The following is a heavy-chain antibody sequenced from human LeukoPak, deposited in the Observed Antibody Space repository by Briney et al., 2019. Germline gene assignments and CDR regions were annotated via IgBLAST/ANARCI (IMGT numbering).Heavy chain of an antibody. CDR2: IYYSGST. CDR1: CGSISSSSYY. CDR3: ARLSLDIVVVPAAPTHYYGMDV. V-gene: IGHV4-39*07. D-gene: IGHD2-2*01. J-gene: IGHJ6*02. Sequence: PSETLSLTCTVSCGSISSSSYYWGWIRQPPGKGLEWIGSIYYSGSTYYNPSLKSRVTISVDTSKNQFSLKLSSVTAADTAVYYCARLSLDIVVVPAAPTHYYGMDVWGQGTTVTVSS.